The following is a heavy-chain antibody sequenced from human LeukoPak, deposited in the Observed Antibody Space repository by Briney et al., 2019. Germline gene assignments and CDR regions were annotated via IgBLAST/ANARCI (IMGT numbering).Heavy chain of an antibody. V-gene: IGHV3-21*01. CDR1: GFTFTSYS. J-gene: IGHJ4*02. CDR3: AREPGDSSGWPE. D-gene: IGHD6-19*01. CDR2: ISSSSNYI. Sequence: NAGGSLRLSCAASGFTFTSYSMNWVRQAPGKGLEWVSSISSSSNYIYYADSVKGRFTISRDNAKNSLYLQMNSLRAEDTAVYYCAREPGDSSGWPEWGQGTLVTVSS.